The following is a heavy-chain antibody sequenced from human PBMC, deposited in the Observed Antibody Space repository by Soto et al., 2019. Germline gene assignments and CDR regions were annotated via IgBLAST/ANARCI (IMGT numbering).Heavy chain of an antibody. D-gene: IGHD6-13*01. V-gene: IGHV3-23*01. CDR3: AKVGQQQLADYYYYGMDV. CDR2: ISGSGGST. CDR1: GFTFSSYA. Sequence: GGSLRLSCAASGFTFSSYAMSWVRQAPGKGLEWVSAISGSGGSTYYADSVKGRFTISRDNSKNTLYLQMNSLRAEDTAVYYCAKVGQQQLADYYYYGMDVWGQGTTVTVSS. J-gene: IGHJ6*02.